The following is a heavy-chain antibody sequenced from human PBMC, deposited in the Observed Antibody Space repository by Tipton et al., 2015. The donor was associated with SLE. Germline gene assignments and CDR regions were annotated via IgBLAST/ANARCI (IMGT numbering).Heavy chain of an antibody. V-gene: IGHV4-39*01. J-gene: IGHJ4*02. D-gene: IGHD3-22*01. CDR2: IYYSGST. CDR1: GGSISSSSYY. Sequence: LSLTCTVSGGSISSSSYYWGWIRQPPGKGLEWIGSIYYSGSTYYNPSLKSRVTISVDTSKNQFSLKLSSVTAADTAVYYCARLYYYDSSGLYFDYWGQGTLVTVSS. CDR3: ARLYYYDSSGLYFDY.